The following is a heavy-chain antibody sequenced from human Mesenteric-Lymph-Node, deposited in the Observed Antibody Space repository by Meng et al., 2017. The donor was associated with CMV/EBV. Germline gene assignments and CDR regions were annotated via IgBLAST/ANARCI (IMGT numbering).Heavy chain of an antibody. CDR3: ARPGGL. Sequence: PGGSLRLSCAASGFSVINSYMIWVRQAPERGLEWVSLIYTGGVTLYADSVRGRFTISRDTSKNTLYLQMDSLRAEDSAIYYCARPGGLWGQGTLVTVS. D-gene: IGHD6-25*01. J-gene: IGHJ1*01. CDR1: GFSVINSY. V-gene: IGHV3-53*01. CDR2: IYTGGVT.